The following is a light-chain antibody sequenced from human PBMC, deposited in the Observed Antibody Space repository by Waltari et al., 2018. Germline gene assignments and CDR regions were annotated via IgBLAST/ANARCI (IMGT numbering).Light chain of an antibody. J-gene: IGKJ1*01. CDR1: QSVTRA. CDR3: QHYLRLPVT. Sequence: EIVLTQSPGTLSLSPGESATLSCRTSQSVTRALAWYQQKPGQAPRLLIYGASNRATGIPDRFRGSGSGTDFRLTISSLEPEDFAVYYCQHYLRLPVTFGQGTKVEVK. V-gene: IGKV3-20*01. CDR2: GAS.